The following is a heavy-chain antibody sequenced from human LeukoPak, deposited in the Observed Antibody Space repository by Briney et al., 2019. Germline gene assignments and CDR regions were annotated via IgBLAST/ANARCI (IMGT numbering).Heavy chain of an antibody. V-gene: IGHV4-59*08. J-gene: IGHJ5*02. CDR3: ARQYSNNWYDDRGWFDP. CDR1: GGSIRNYY. D-gene: IGHD6-13*01. CDR2: IYYSGST. Sequence: SETLSLTCTVSGGSIRNYYWSWIRQPPGKRLEWIGYIYYSGSTNYNPSLKSRVTISVDTSKNQFSLKLSSVTAADTAVYYCARQYSNNWYDDRGWFDPWGQGTLVTVSS.